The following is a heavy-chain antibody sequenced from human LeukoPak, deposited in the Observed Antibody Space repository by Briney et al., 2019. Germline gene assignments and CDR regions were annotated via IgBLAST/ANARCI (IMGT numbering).Heavy chain of an antibody. CDR2: IYNSGST. Sequence: SETLSLTCTVSGGSISSNNYYWGWIRQPPGKGLEWIGSIYNSGSTYYNPSLKSRVTISVDTSKNQFALKLSSVTAADTAVYYCARLPPLKDAFDIWGQGTMVTVSS. J-gene: IGHJ3*02. CDR3: ARLPPLKDAFDI. CDR1: GGSISSNNYY. V-gene: IGHV4-39*01.